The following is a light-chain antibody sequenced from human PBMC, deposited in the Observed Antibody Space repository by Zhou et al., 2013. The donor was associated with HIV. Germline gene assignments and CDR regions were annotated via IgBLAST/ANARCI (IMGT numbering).Light chain of an antibody. CDR1: QDINNY. CDR2: TAS. V-gene: IGKV1-9*01. J-gene: IGKJ4*01. Sequence: DIQMTQSPSSLSASVGDRVTITCQASQDINNYLAWYQQRPGKAPKLLIYTASTLQSGVPSSFRGSGSGTLFTLTINNLQPEDFATYSCQQLNSYPLTFGGGTKVEI. CDR3: QQLNSYPLT.